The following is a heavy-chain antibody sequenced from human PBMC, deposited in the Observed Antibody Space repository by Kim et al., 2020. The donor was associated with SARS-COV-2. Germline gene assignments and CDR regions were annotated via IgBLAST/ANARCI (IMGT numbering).Heavy chain of an antibody. J-gene: IGHJ2*01. CDR3: ASSKYGDFGYWYFEL. CDR1: GYTFNSYG. D-gene: IGHD2-21*01. Sequence: ASVKVSCKTSGYTFNSYGITWVRQAPGQGLEWMGWISGNTETTNYAQKFQGRVTMTTDKSTTTTYMELTSLRSDDTAMYYCASSKYGDFGYWYFELWGRGTLVTVSS. V-gene: IGHV1-18*01. CDR2: ISGNTETT.